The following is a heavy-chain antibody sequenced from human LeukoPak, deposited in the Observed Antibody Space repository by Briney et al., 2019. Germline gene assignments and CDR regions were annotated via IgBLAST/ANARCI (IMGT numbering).Heavy chain of an antibody. CDR1: GYTFISYG. V-gene: IGHV1-18*01. D-gene: IGHD3-22*01. J-gene: IGHJ6*03. CDR2: ISAYNGNT. Sequence: ASVKVSCKASGYTFISYGISWVRQAPGQGLEWMGWISAYNGNTNYAQKLQGRVTMTTDTSTSTAYMGLRSLRSDDTAVYYCARDYTDYYDSSGYLRDYYYYYYMDVWGKGTTVTVSS. CDR3: ARDYTDYYDSSGYLRDYYYYYYMDV.